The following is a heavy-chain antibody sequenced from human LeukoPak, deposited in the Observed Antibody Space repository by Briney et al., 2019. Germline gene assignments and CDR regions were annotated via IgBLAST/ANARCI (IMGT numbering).Heavy chain of an antibody. J-gene: IGHJ4*02. Sequence: GGSLRLSCAASGFTFSTYAMSWVRQIPGKGLEWVSAISGSDDGTYYADSLKGRFTISRDNAKNSLYLQMNSLRAEDTAVYYCARAHYYDSSGLDFWGQGTLVTVSS. CDR3: ARAHYYDSSGLDF. V-gene: IGHV3-23*01. CDR2: ISGSDDGT. D-gene: IGHD3-22*01. CDR1: GFTFSTYA.